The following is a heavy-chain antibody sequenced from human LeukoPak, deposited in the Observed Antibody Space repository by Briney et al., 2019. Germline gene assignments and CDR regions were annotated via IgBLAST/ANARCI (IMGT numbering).Heavy chain of an antibody. Sequence: GSVKVSCKASGYTFTGYYMHWVRQAPGQGLEWMGWINPNSGGTNYAQKFQGRVTMTRDTSISTAHIELSRLRSDDTAVYYCARVLTFYGAGSYVYWGQGTLVTVSS. CDR1: GYTFTGYY. D-gene: IGHD3-10*01. V-gene: IGHV1-2*02. CDR2: INPNSGGT. CDR3: ARVLTFYGAGSYVY. J-gene: IGHJ4*02.